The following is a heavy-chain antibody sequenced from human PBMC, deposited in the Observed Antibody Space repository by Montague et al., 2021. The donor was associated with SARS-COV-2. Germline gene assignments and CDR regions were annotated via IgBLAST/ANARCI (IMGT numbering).Heavy chain of an antibody. CDR3: VKDRGTPDAFDM. Sequence: SLRLSCAASGFTLGYTCMHWVRQAPGKGLVWISHINGDATTTKYADSVKGRFTISRDNAKNTLYLQLDSLRAEDTAVYYCVKDRGTPDAFDMWGQGTMVTVSS. V-gene: IGHV3-74*03. D-gene: IGHD3-10*01. J-gene: IGHJ3*02. CDR1: GFTLGYTC. CDR2: INGDATTT.